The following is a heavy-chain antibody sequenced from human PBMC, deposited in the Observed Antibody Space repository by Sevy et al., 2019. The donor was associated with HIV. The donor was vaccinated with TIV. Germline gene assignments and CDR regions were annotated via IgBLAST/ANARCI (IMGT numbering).Heavy chain of an antibody. CDR1: GFTLSNYR. D-gene: IGHD2-2*01. V-gene: IGHV3-7*03. CDR2: IKRDGSWK. J-gene: IGHJ6*02. CDR3: ARDCSSASCLWGMDV. Sequence: GGSLRLSCAGSGFTLSNYRMSWVRQAPGKGLEWVANIKRDGSWKYYVTSVKGRFTISRDNAKTSLYLQMNSLRVEDTAVYYCARDCSSASCLWGMDVWGQGTMVTVSS.